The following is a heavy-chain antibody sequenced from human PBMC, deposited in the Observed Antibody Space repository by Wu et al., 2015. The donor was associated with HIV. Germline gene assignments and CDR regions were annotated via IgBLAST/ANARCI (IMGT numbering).Heavy chain of an antibody. CDR3: ARDRDGTSDNWFDP. J-gene: IGHJ5*02. D-gene: IGHD1-1*01. Sequence: QVQLVQSGTEVKKPGSSVRVSCKASGYTFTNYGISWVRQAPGQGLEWMGWISVYNGNTNYGQKFQGRVIMTTETLMSTAYMELRSLRSDDTAVYYCARDRDGTSDNWFDPWGQGTLVTVSS. CDR1: GYTFTNYG. V-gene: IGHV1-18*01. CDR2: ISVYNGNT.